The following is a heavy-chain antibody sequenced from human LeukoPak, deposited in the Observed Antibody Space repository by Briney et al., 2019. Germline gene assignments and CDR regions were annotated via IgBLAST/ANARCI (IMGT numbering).Heavy chain of an antibody. CDR1: GYTFTSYG. CDR2: VDPEDGET. V-gene: IGHV1-69-2*01. J-gene: IGHJ3*02. Sequence: GASVKVSCKASGYTFTSYGISWVRQAPGQGLEWMGRVDPEDGETIYAEKFQGRVTITADTSTDTAYMELSSLRSEDTAVYYCARWGEEFGAFDIWGQGTMVTVSS. CDR3: ARWGEEFGAFDI. D-gene: IGHD5-24*01.